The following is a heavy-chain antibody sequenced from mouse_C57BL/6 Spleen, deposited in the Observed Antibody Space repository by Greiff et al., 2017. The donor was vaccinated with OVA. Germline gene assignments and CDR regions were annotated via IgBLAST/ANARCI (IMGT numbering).Heavy chain of an antibody. CDR2: INPNNGGT. CDR1: GYTFTDYN. CDR3: ARKGISRGNPAWFAY. V-gene: IGHV1-18*01. D-gene: IGHD3-3*01. J-gene: IGHJ3*01. Sequence: EVNLVESGPELVKPGASVKIPCKASGYTFTDYNMDWVKQSHGKSLEWIGDINPNNGGTIYNQKFKGKATLTVDKSSSTAYMELRSLTSEDTAVYYCARKGISRGNPAWFAYWGQGTLVTVSA.